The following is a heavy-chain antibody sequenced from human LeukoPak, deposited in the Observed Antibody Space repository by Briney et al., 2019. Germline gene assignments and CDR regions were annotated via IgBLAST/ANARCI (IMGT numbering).Heavy chain of an antibody. J-gene: IGHJ6*02. CDR2: MNPNSGNT. Sequence: GASVKVSCKASGYTFTSYDINWVRQATGQGLEWMGWMNPNSGNTGYAQKFQGRVTMTRNTSISTAYMELSSLRSEDTAVYYCARGRGIAAADNPYYYYGMDVWGQGTTVTVSS. D-gene: IGHD6-25*01. CDR1: GYTFTSYD. CDR3: ARGRGIAAADNPYYYYGMDV. V-gene: IGHV1-8*01.